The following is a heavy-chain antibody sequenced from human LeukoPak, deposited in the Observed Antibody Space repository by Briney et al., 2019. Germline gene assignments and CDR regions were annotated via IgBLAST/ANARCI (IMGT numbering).Heavy chain of an antibody. CDR2: ISAYNGNT. V-gene: IGHV1-18*04. CDR3: ARAGGTVTWDY. Sequence: GAPVKVSCKASGYTFTSYYMHWVRQAPGQGLEWMGWISAYNGNTNYAQKLQGRVTMTTDTSTSTAYMELRSLRSDDTAVYYCARAGGTVTWDYWGQGTLVTVSS. CDR1: GYTFTSYY. D-gene: IGHD4-17*01. J-gene: IGHJ4*02.